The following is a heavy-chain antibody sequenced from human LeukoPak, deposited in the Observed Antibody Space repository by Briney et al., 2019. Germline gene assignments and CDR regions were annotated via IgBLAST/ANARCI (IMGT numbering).Heavy chain of an antibody. CDR1: GGSISSYY. CDR3: AREWELIDY. Sequence: PSETLSLTCTVSGGSISSYYWSWIRQPPGKGLEWIGYIYYSGSTNYNPSLMSRVTISVDTSKNQFSLKLSSVTAADTAVYYCAREWELIDYWGQGTLVTVSS. V-gene: IGHV4-59*01. J-gene: IGHJ4*02. D-gene: IGHD1-26*01. CDR2: IYYSGST.